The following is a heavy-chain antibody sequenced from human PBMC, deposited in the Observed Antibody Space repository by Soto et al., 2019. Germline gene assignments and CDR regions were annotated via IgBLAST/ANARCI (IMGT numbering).Heavy chain of an antibody. CDR3: ARDRGSGRY. V-gene: IGHV3-7*05. CDR2: INQAGNKK. Sequence: EVQLVESGGDLVQPGGSLRLSCVTSGLTFSNYWLSWVRQAPGKGLEWVANINQAGNKKYYVDSVKGRFTISRDNAKNSLYLQRNSLKAEDTAVYYCARDRGSGRYWGQGTLVTVSS. CDR1: GLTFSNYW. J-gene: IGHJ4*02. D-gene: IGHD2-8*02.